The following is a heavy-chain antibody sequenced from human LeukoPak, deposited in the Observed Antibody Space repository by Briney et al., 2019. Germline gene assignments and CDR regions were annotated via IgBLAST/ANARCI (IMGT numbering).Heavy chain of an antibody. CDR2: ISAYNDKT. CDR1: GYTFTSYG. Sequence: ASVKVSCKASGYTFTSYGFSWVRQAPGQGLEWMGWISAYNDKTNYAQKFQGRVTMTTDTSTSTVYMELRSLRSDDTAVYYCARDRLLWFGELYHDAFDIWGQGTMVTVSS. V-gene: IGHV1-18*01. J-gene: IGHJ3*02. CDR3: ARDRLLWFGELYHDAFDI. D-gene: IGHD3-10*01.